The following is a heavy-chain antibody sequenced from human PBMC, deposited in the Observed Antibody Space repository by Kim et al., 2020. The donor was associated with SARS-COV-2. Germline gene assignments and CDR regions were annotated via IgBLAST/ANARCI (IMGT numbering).Heavy chain of an antibody. CDR2: GSST. Sequence: GSSTNYADSVKGRFTISRDNAKNTLYLVMNSLRAEDTAVYYCVRHKDVYIGWGQGTLVSVSS. V-gene: IGHV3-74*01. J-gene: IGHJ4*02. D-gene: IGHD2-21*01. CDR3: VRHKDVYIG.